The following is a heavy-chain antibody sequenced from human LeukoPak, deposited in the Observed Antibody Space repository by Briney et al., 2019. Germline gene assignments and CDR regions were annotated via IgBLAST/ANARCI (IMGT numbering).Heavy chain of an antibody. Sequence: GASVKVSCKASGYTFTSYYMHWVRQAPGQGLEWMGWINPNSGGTNYAQKFQGWVTMTRDTSISTAYMELSRLRSDDTAVYYCARNYYGSGSDAFDIWGQGTMVTVSS. J-gene: IGHJ3*02. D-gene: IGHD3-10*01. V-gene: IGHV1-2*04. CDR2: INPNSGGT. CDR3: ARNYYGSGSDAFDI. CDR1: GYTFTSYY.